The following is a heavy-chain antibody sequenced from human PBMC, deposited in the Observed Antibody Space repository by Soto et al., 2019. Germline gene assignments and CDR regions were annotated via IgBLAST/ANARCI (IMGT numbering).Heavy chain of an antibody. V-gene: IGHV1-3*01. CDR2: INAGNGNT. D-gene: IGHD6-19*01. Sequence: QVQLVQSGAEVKKPGASVKVSCKASGYTFTSYAMHWVRQAPGQRLEWMGWINAGNGNTKYSQKFQGRVTITRDTSAIPAYMELSSLRSEDTAVYYCARGVAGPLHWFDPWGQGTLVTVSS. J-gene: IGHJ5*02. CDR1: GYTFTSYA. CDR3: ARGVAGPLHWFDP.